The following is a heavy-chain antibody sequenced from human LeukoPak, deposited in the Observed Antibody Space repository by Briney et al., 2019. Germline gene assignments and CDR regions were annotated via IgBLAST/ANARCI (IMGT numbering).Heavy chain of an antibody. CDR3: ARHQGCSSTSCYYYFDY. D-gene: IGHD2-2*01. J-gene: IGHJ4*02. V-gene: IGHV1-18*01. CDR1: GYTFTSYA. Sequence: ASVKVSCKASGYTFTSYAMNWVRQAPGQGLEWMGWISAYNGNTNYAQKLQGRVTMTTDTSTSTAYMELRSLRSDDTAVYYCARHQGCSSTSCYYYFDYWGQGTLVTVSS. CDR2: ISAYNGNT.